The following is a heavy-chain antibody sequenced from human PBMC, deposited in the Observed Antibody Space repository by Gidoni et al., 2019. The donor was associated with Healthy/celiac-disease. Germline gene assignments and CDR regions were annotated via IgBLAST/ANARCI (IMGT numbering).Heavy chain of an antibody. CDR3: ASFLRSYLDY. CDR2: ISYDGSNK. V-gene: IGHV3-30-3*01. CDR1: GFTFSSYA. Sequence: QVQLVESGGGVVQPGRSLRLSCSASGFTFSSYAMHWVRQAPGKGLERVAVISYDGSNKYYADSVKGRFTISRDNSKNTLYLQMNSLRAEDTAVYYCASFLRSYLDYWGQGTLVTVSS. J-gene: IGHJ4*02.